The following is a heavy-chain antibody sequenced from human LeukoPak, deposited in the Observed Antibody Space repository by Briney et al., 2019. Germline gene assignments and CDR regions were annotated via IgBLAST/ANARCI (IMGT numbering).Heavy chain of an antibody. V-gene: IGHV4-4*09. Sequence: SETLSLTCTVSGGSISSYYWSWIRQPPGKGLEWIGYIYTSGSTNYNPSLKSRVTISVDTSKNQFSLKLSSVTAADTAVYYCARYSSLLFDYWGQGTLVTVSS. CDR2: IYTSGST. CDR3: ARYSSLLFDY. J-gene: IGHJ4*02. CDR1: GGSISSYY. D-gene: IGHD6-6*01.